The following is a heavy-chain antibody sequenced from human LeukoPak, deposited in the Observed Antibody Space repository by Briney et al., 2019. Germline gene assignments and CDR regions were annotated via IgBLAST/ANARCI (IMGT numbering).Heavy chain of an antibody. Sequence: SETLSLTCTVSGCSISSYYWSWIRQPPGKGLEWIGYIYYSGSTNYNPSLKSRVTISVDTSKNQCSLKLSSVTAADTAVYYCARGLIFPTGFIAARPGYYYGMDVWGQGTTVTVSS. CDR1: GCSISSYY. D-gene: IGHD6-6*01. CDR3: ARGLIFPTGFIAARPGYYYGMDV. J-gene: IGHJ6*02. CDR2: IYYSGST. V-gene: IGHV4-59*01.